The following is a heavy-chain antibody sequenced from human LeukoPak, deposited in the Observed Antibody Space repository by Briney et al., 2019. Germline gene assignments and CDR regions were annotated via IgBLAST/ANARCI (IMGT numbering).Heavy chain of an antibody. Sequence: GGSLRLSCAVSGFTFSGHWMFWVRQAPGKGLKWVSSDGSGTGYTDSVKGRFTVSRDNARNTLYLQMNSLRAEDTAVYYCARFPIGKFPRRLNYFDQWGQGTLVTVSS. CDR2: DGSGT. V-gene: IGHV3-74*01. CDR1: GFTFSGHW. J-gene: IGHJ4*02. CDR3: ARFPIGKFPRRLNYFDQ. D-gene: IGHD3-10*01.